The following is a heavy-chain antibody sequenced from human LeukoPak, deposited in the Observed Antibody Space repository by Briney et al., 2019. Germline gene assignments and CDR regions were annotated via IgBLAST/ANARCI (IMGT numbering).Heavy chain of an antibody. J-gene: IGHJ5*02. CDR2: IYYSGGT. CDR3: ARVQYLRPDVEWFDP. CDR1: GGSISSGGYY. D-gene: IGHD4-11*01. Sequence: SQTLSLTCTVSGGSISSGGYYWSWIRQHPGKGLEWIGYIYYSGGTYYNPSLKSRVTISVDTSKNQFSLKLSSVTAADTAVYYCARVQYLRPDVEWFDPWGQGTLVTVSS. V-gene: IGHV4-31*03.